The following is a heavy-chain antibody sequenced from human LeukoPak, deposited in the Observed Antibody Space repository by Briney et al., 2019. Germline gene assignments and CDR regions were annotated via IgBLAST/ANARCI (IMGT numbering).Heavy chain of an antibody. CDR1: GFTFSSYA. V-gene: IGHV3-23*01. J-gene: IGHJ4*02. CDR3: AKGNGYSYGRYYFDY. CDR2: ITASGGNT. Sequence: GGSLRLSCAASGFTFSSYAMGWVRQALGKGLEWVSAITASGGNTYYADSVKGRFTISRDNSKNTLYLQVNSLRAEDTAVYYCAKGNGYSYGRYYFDYWGQGTLVTVSS. D-gene: IGHD5-18*01.